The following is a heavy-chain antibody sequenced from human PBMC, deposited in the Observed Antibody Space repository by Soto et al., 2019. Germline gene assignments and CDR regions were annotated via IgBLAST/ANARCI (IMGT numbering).Heavy chain of an antibody. CDR3: AKANDFWSGSSMDV. Sequence: PXVSLQLSCAASGFTFSSYGMHGVRQAPGKGLEWVAVISYDGSNKYYADSVKGRFTISRDNSKNTLYLQMNSLRAEDTAVYYCAKANDFWSGSSMDVWGQGTTVTVSS. CDR2: ISYDGSNK. D-gene: IGHD3-3*01. J-gene: IGHJ6*02. CDR1: GFTFSSYG. V-gene: IGHV3-30*18.